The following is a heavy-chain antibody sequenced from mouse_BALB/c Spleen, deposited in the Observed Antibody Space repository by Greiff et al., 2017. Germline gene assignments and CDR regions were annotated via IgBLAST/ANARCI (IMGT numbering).Heavy chain of an antibody. CDR1: GFTFSSYA. J-gene: IGHJ2*01. D-gene: IGHD2-3*01. Sequence: EVMLVESGGGLVKPGGSLKLSCAASGFTFSSYAMSWVRQTPEKRLEWVASISSGGSTYYPDSVKGRFTISRDNARNILYLQMSSLRSEDTAMYYCAIYDGYYYWGQGTTLTVSS. CDR2: ISSGGST. CDR3: AIYDGYYY. V-gene: IGHV5-6-5*01.